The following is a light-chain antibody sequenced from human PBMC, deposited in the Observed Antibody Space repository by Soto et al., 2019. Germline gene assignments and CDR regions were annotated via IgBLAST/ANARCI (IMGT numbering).Light chain of an antibody. CDR1: STDFVSYNR. CDR2: EVS. CDR3: SLYTCESSYE. Sequence: QSALTQPPSVSGSPGQSVTISCTGTSTDFVSYNRVCWYQQPPGTAPKLMIYEVSKRPSGVPERFSGSKSGNTASLTISGLQAADEADYYCSLYTCESSYEIGSGTKVT. V-gene: IGLV2-18*01. J-gene: IGLJ1*01.